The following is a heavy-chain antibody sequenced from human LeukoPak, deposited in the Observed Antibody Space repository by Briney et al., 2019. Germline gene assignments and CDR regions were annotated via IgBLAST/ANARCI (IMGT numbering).Heavy chain of an antibody. CDR1: GFTFSSYV. CDR3: ARDYGSYYDILTSYGNWFDP. CDR2: ISNDGSNK. D-gene: IGHD3-9*01. Sequence: GGSLRLSCAASGFTFSSYVMHWVRQAPGKGLEWVAVISNDGSNKYYADSVKAGFTISRDNSKSTVYLQMNSLRPEDTAVYYCARDYGSYYDILTSYGNWFDPWGQGTLVTVSS. J-gene: IGHJ5*02. V-gene: IGHV3-30*03.